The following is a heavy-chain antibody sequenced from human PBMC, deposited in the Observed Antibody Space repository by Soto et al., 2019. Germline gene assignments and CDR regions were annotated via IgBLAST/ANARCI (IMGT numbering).Heavy chain of an antibody. J-gene: IGHJ6*03. V-gene: IGHV3-7*01. Sequence: PGGSLRLSCAASGFTFSSYWMSWVRQAPGKGLEWVANIKQDGSEKYYVDSVKGRFTISRDNAKNSLYLQMNSLRAEDTAVYYCARGRGVRGDYYYYYYMDVWGKGTTVTVSS. CDR2: IKQDGSEK. CDR1: GFTFSSYW. CDR3: ARGRGVRGDYYYYYYMDV. D-gene: IGHD3-10*01.